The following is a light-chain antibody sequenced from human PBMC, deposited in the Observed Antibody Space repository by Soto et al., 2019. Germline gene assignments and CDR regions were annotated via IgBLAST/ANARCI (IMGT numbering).Light chain of an antibody. Sequence: EIVLTQSPGTLSLSPGERATLSCRASQTISGNYFPWYQKKPGQAPRLLIYGASRRAIGIPDRISGRGSGTDFPLTISRLEAEDFAVYYCQQYGNSPPWTFGQGTKLEIK. V-gene: IGKV3-20*01. J-gene: IGKJ1*01. CDR2: GAS. CDR3: QQYGNSPPWT. CDR1: QTISGNY.